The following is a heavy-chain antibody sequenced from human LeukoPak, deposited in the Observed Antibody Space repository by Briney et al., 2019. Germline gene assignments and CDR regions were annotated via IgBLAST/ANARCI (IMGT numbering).Heavy chain of an antibody. V-gene: IGHV1-46*01. Sequence: GASVKVSCKASGGTFSSYAISWVRQAPGQGLEWMGIINPSGGSTSYAQKFQGRVTMTRDMSTSTVYMELSSLRSEDTAVYYCARSLMVYCFDYWGQGTLVTVSS. CDR2: INPSGGST. D-gene: IGHD2-8*01. CDR3: ARSLMVYCFDY. J-gene: IGHJ4*02. CDR1: GGTFSSYA.